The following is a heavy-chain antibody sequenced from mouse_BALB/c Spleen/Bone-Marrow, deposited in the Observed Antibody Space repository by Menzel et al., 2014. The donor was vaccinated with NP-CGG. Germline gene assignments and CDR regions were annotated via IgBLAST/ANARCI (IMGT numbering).Heavy chain of an antibody. J-gene: IGHJ2*01. V-gene: IGHV1S81*02. CDR3: TRSTMITYFDY. CDR2: INPSNGGT. D-gene: IGHD2-4*01. CDR1: GYTFTSYY. Sequence: VHLVESGAELVEPGASVKLSCKASGYTFTSYYMYWVKQRPGQGLEWIGEINPSNGGTNFNEKFKSKATLTVDKSSSTAYMQLSSLTSEDSAVYYCTRSTMITYFDYWGQGTTLTVSS.